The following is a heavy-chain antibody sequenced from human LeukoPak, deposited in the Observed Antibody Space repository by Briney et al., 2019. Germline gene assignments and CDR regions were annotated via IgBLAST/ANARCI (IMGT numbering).Heavy chain of an antibody. CDR1: GFTFSSYA. Sequence: GGSLRLSCAASGFTFSSYAMNWVRQAPGKGLGWVSAISGSGGGTYYADSVKGRFTISRDNSKNTLYMQMNSLRAEDTAVYYCAKEGPYSNYFEYWGQGSLVTVSS. CDR3: AKEGPYSNYFEY. D-gene: IGHD4-11*01. V-gene: IGHV3-23*01. J-gene: IGHJ4*02. CDR2: ISGSGGGT.